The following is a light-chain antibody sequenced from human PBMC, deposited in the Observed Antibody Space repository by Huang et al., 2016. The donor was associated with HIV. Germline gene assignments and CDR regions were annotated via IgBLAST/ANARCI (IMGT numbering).Light chain of an antibody. Sequence: EIVMTQSPLSLPVTHGEPASISCRSSQSLLHSNGYNYLDWYLQKPGQSPQLLIYLGSNRASGVPDRFSGSGSGTDFTLKISRVEAEDVGIYYCMQALQTPVFGPGTRVDIK. J-gene: IGKJ3*01. CDR1: QSLLHSNGYNY. V-gene: IGKV2-28*01. CDR3: MQALQTPV. CDR2: LGS.